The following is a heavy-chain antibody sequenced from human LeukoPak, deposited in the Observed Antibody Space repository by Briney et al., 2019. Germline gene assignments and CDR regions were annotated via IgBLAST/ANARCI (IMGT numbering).Heavy chain of an antibody. CDR1: VISVSSNY. CDR2: ISSSGSTI. CDR3: ARDAYYDFWSGYPRYFDY. J-gene: IGHJ4*02. D-gene: IGHD3-3*01. V-gene: IGHV3-11*04. Sequence: GGSLRLSCAASVISVSSNYMNWVRQAPGKGLEWVSYISSSGSTIYYADSVKGRFTISRDNAKNSLYLQMNSLRAEDTAVYYCARDAYYDFWSGYPRYFDYWGQGTLVTVSS.